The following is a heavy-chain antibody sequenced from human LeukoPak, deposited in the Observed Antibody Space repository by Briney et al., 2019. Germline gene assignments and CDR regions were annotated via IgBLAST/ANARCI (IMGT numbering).Heavy chain of an antibody. CDR2: IYYSGST. V-gene: IGHV4-39*07. Sequence: PETLSPTCTVSGGSISSSSYYWGWIRQPPEKGLEWIGSIYYSGSTYYNPSLKSRVTISVDTSKNQFSLKLSSVTAADTAVYYCARAHYTQIVVVTYNWFDPWGQGTLVTVSS. J-gene: IGHJ5*02. CDR1: GGSISSSSYY. D-gene: IGHD3-22*01. CDR3: ARAHYTQIVVVTYNWFDP.